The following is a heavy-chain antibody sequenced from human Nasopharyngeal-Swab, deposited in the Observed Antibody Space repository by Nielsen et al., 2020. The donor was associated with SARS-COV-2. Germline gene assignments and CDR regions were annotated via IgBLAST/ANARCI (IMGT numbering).Heavy chain of an antibody. CDR2: IGGTGGST. CDR3: ASARPTLDV. CDR1: GFTFSGYA. Sequence: GGSLRLTCAASGFTFSGYAMSWVRQASGKGLEWVSAIGGTGGSTYYADSVKGRFTISRDNAKNSLYLQMNSLRAEDTAVYYCASARPTLDVWGQGTTVTVSS. J-gene: IGHJ6*02. V-gene: IGHV3-23*01.